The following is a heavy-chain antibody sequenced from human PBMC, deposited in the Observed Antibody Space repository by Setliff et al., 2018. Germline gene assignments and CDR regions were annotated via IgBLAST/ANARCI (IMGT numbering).Heavy chain of an antibody. CDR1: GDSISSGGYY. Sequence: PSETLSLTCSVSGDSISSGGYYWSWIRQHPGKGLEWIGYIYYSGSTYYNPSLKSRVTISVDTSKNQFSLKLSSVTAADTAVYYCARDFGTGTTFDPWGQGTLVTVSS. D-gene: IGHD1-7*01. CDR2: IYYSGST. CDR3: ARDFGTGTTFDP. V-gene: IGHV4-31*03. J-gene: IGHJ5*02.